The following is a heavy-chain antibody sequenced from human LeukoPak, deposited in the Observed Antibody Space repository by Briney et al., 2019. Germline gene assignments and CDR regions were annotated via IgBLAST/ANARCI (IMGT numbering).Heavy chain of an antibody. Sequence: ASVKVSCKASGYTFTSYYMRWVRQAPGQGLEWMGLINPSGGITSYAQKLQGRVTMTRDTSTSTVYMELSSLRSEDTAVYYCARARYCSGGSCYFGADPFDIWGQGTMVTVSS. CDR2: INPSGGIT. J-gene: IGHJ3*02. CDR3: ARARYCSGGSCYFGADPFDI. D-gene: IGHD2-15*01. CDR1: GYTFTSYY. V-gene: IGHV1-46*04.